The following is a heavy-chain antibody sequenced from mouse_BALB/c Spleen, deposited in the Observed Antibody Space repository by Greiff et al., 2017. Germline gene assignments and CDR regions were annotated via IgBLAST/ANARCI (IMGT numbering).Heavy chain of an antibody. CDR2: IFPGSGNT. CDR3: ARSATYYAMDY. D-gene: IGHD1-2*01. V-gene: IGHV1-66*01. Sequence: QVQLKQSGPALVKPGASVKISCKASGYSFTRYYIHWVKQRPGQGLEWIGWIFPGSGNTKYNEKFKGKATLTADTSSSTAYMQLSSLTSEDSAVYFCARSATYYAMDYWGQGTSVTVSS. J-gene: IGHJ4*01. CDR1: GYSFTRYY.